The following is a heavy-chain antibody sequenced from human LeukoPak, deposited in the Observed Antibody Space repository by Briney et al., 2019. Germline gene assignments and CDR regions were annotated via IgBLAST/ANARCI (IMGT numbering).Heavy chain of an antibody. Sequence: GASVKVSCKASGYTFTGYYMHWVRQASGKGLEWVGRIRTKANSYATAYAASVKGRFTISRDDSKNTAYLQMNSLKTEDTAVYYCTRHRDPDYYDSSGYYYPDWFDLWGQGTLVTVSS. CDR3: TRHRDPDYYDSSGYYYPDWFDL. CDR2: IRTKANSYAT. V-gene: IGHV3-73*01. CDR1: GYTFTGYY. J-gene: IGHJ5*02. D-gene: IGHD3-22*01.